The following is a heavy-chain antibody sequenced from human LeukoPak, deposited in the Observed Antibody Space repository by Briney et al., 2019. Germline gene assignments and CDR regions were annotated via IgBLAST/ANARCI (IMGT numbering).Heavy chain of an antibody. CDR2: VHLDGRT. V-gene: IGHV4-4*02. CDR1: GFSFSNYAM. CDR3: AREGGFYRPLDY. J-gene: IGHJ4*02. Sequence: GSLRLSCAASGFSFSNYAMTWVRQAPGKGLEWIGEVHLDGRTNYNPSLKSRLIMSVDLPENHISLKLTSVTAADTAVYYCAREGGFYRPLDYSGQGTLVTVSS. D-gene: IGHD3-3*01.